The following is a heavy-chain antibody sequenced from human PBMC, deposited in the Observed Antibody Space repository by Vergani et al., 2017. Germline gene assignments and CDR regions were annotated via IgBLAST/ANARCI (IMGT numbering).Heavy chain of an antibody. D-gene: IGHD1-1*01. Sequence: EVQLLESGGDLVQPGGSLRLSCAASGFSFTTYAMSWVRQAPGKGLEWVSTINTNGDYTHYGDSVKGWFTISRDNSKSTLYLQMNSLRAEDTAIYYCAKGGWNYWFDSWGQGTLVIVS. CDR1: GFSFTTYA. CDR3: AKGGWNYWFDS. J-gene: IGHJ5*01. CDR2: INTNGDYT. V-gene: IGHV3-23*01.